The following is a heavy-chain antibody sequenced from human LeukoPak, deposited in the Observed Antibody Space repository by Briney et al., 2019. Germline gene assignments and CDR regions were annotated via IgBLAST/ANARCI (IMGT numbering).Heavy chain of an antibody. J-gene: IGHJ6*03. CDR2: INPNSGGT. CDR1: GYTFTGYY. V-gene: IGHV1-2*02. CDR3: ARPWYYYGSGSHYYYMDV. D-gene: IGHD3-10*01. Sequence: ASVKVSCKASGYTFTGYYMHWVRQAPGQRLEWMGWINPNSGGTNYAQKFQGRVTMTRDTSISTAYMELSRLRSDDTAVYYCARPWYYYGSGSHYYYMDVWGKGTTVTVSS.